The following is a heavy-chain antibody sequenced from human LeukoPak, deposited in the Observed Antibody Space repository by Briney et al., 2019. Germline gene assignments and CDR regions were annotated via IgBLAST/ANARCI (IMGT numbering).Heavy chain of an antibody. V-gene: IGHV3-23*01. CDR2: ISGSGGST. J-gene: IGHJ1*01. Sequence: PGGSLRLSCAASGFTFSSYAMSWVRQAPGKGLEWVSAISGSGGSTYYADSVKGRFTISRDNSKNTLYLQMNSLRAEDTAVYYCAKATEDIVVVVAATPIYFQHWGQGTLVTVSS. D-gene: IGHD2-15*01. CDR1: GFTFSSYA. CDR3: AKATEDIVVVVAATPIYFQH.